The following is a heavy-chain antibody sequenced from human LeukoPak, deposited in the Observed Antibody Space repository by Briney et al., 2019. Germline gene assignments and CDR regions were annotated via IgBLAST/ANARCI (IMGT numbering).Heavy chain of an antibody. D-gene: IGHD3-10*01. CDR1: GFTFSSYA. Sequence: GGSLRLSCAASGFTFSSYAMHWVRQAPGKGLVWVARIDRGGSSTSYADSVKGRFTISRDNAKNTLYLQMNSLRAEDAAVYSCSRDQYSGLGSYDKYGMDVWGQGTTVTVSS. J-gene: IGHJ6*02. CDR3: SRDQYSGLGSYDKYGMDV. V-gene: IGHV3-74*01. CDR2: IDRGGSST.